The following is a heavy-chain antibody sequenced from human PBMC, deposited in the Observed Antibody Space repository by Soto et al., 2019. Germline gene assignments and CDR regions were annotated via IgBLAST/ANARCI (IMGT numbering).Heavy chain of an antibody. CDR2: IYTSGST. J-gene: IGHJ6*02. D-gene: IGHD3-3*01. CDR3: ARDTYYDFWSGYLPGPDYYYYGMDV. V-gene: IGHV4-4*07. Sequence: LSLTCTVSGGSISSYYWSWIRQPAGKGLEWIGRIYTSGSTNYNPSLKSRVTMSVDTSKNQFSLKLSSVTAADTAVYYCARDTYYDFWSGYLPGPDYYYYGMDVWGQGTTVTVSS. CDR1: GGSISSYY.